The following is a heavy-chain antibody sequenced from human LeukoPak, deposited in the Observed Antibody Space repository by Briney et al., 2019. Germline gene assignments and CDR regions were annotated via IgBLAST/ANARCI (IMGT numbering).Heavy chain of an antibody. CDR3: ARPRRPYSSGWYVY. CDR1: GFTFSSYG. D-gene: IGHD6-19*01. V-gene: IGHV1-2*02. J-gene: IGHJ4*02. CDR2: INPNSGGT. Sequence: GSLRLSCAASGFTFSSYGMHWVRQAPGQGLEWMGWINPNSGGTNYAQKFQGRVTMTRDTSISTAYMELSRLRSDDTAVYYCARPRRPYSSGWYVYWGQGTLVTVSS.